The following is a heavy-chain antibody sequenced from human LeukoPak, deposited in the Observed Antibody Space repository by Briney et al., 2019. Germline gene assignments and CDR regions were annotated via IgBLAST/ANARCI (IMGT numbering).Heavy chain of an antibody. CDR1: GFTFSSYS. D-gene: IGHD6-13*01. Sequence: GGSLRLSCAASGFTFSSYSMNWVRQAPGKGLEWVSYISSSISVIYYADSVKGRFTISRDNAKNSLYLQMNSLRDEDTAVYYCASHSSSWTLGDYWGQGALVTVSS. J-gene: IGHJ4*02. CDR3: ASHSSSWTLGDY. CDR2: ISSSISVI. V-gene: IGHV3-48*02.